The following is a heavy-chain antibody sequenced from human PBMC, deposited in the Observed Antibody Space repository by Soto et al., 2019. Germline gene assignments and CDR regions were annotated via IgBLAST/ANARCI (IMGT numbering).Heavy chain of an antibody. Sequence: GGSLRLSCAASGFTFSDHYMSWIRQAPGKGLEWIGYSSNSGSFTRYADSVKGRFSISRDNAKNSLYLQINSLRGDDTAIYYCVRSGDNYNLLDYWGQGTMVTVSS. CDR2: SSNSGSFT. J-gene: IGHJ4*03. CDR1: GFTFSDHY. V-gene: IGHV3-11*06. CDR3: VRSGDNYNLLDY. D-gene: IGHD1-1*01.